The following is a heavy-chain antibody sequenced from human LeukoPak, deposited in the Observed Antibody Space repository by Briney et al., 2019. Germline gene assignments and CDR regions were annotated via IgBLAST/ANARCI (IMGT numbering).Heavy chain of an antibody. J-gene: IGHJ3*02. V-gene: IGHV5-51*01. D-gene: IGHD1-26*01. Sequence: GESLKISCKDSGYSFTDYWIGWVRQMPGKGLEWMGIIYPGDSDTRYSPSFQGQVTISADKSISTAYLQCSLKASDTAMYYCARSGSLGAFDIWGQGTMVTVSS. CDR2: IYPGDSDT. CDR1: GYSFTDYW. CDR3: ARSGSLGAFDI.